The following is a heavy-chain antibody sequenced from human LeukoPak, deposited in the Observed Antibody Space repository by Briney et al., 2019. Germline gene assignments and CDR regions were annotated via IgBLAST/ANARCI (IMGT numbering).Heavy chain of an antibody. Sequence: SSETLSLTCTVSTGSMPTYYWSWIRQPPGKGLEWIGFIWNSGITNYNPSLKSRITISADTSKNQFSLKLSSVTAADTAVCYCARLVYDTSDYYYFDHWGQGTLVTVSS. V-gene: IGHV4-59*08. J-gene: IGHJ4*02. CDR1: TGSMPTYY. CDR3: ARLVYDTSDYYYFDH. D-gene: IGHD3-22*01. CDR2: IWNSGIT.